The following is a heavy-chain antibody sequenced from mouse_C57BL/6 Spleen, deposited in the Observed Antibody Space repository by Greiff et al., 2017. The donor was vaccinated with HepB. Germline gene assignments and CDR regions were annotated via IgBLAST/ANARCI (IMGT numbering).Heavy chain of an antibody. J-gene: IGHJ3*01. V-gene: IGHV1-15*01. CDR3: TRSDDGYYRYWFAY. CDR2: IDPETGGT. D-gene: IGHD2-3*01. Sequence: VQLQQSGAELVRPGASVTLSCKASVYTFTDYEMHWVKQTPVHGLEWIGAIDPETGGTAYNQKFKGKAILTADKSSSTAYMELRSLTSEDSAVYYCTRSDDGYYRYWFAYWGQGTLVTVSA. CDR1: VYTFTDYE.